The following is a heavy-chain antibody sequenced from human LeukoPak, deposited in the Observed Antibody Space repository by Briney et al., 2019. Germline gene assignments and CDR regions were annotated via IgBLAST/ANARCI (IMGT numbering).Heavy chain of an antibody. CDR3: AKDMRGVVLVPRAYYFDS. J-gene: IGHJ4*02. CDR1: GFTFSAYG. D-gene: IGHD2-8*02. CDR2: ISGSDGAT. V-gene: IGHV3-23*01. Sequence: GGSLRLSCVGSGFTFSAYGMSWVRQAPGKGLESVSSISGSDGATSYADSVKGRFTISRDNSRNTLYMQMNSLRAEDTAVYYCAKDMRGVVLVPRAYYFDSWGQGTLVTVSS.